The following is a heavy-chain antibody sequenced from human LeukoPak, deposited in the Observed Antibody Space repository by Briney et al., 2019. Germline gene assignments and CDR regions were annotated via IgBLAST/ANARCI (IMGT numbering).Heavy chain of an antibody. CDR1: GGSISSSNW. CDR3: ARGIAAAGTWYFDY. J-gene: IGHJ4*02. V-gene: IGHV4-4*02. CDR2: IYHSGST. Sequence: PSETLSLTRAVSGGSISSSNWWSWVRQPPGKGLEWIGEIYHSGSTNYNPSLKSRVTISVDKSKNQFSLKLSSVTAADTAVYYCARGIAAAGTWYFDYWGQGTLVTVSS. D-gene: IGHD6-13*01.